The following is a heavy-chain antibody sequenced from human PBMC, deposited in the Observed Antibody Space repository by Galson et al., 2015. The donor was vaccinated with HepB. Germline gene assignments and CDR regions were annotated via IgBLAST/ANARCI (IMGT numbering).Heavy chain of an antibody. CDR1: GFTFSSYW. D-gene: IGHD3-22*01. Sequence: SLRLSCAASGFTFSSYWMSWVRQAPGKGLEWVANIKQDGSEKYYVDSVKGRFTISRDNAKNSLYLQMNSLRAEDTAVYYCARDFEYYYDSSGWGGVYFDYWGQGTLVTVSS. CDR3: ARDFEYYYDSSGWGGVYFDY. CDR2: IKQDGSEK. V-gene: IGHV3-7*03. J-gene: IGHJ4*02.